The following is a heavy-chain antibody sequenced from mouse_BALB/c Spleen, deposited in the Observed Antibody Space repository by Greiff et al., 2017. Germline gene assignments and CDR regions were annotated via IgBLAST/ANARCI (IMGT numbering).Heavy chain of an antibody. CDR2: IDPANGNT. CDR1: GFNITDTY. Sequence: EVKLQESGAELVKPGASVKLSCTASGFNITDTYMHWVKQRPEQGLEWIGRIDPANGNTKYDPKFQGKATITADTSSNTAYLQLSSLTSEDTAVYYCARDRYFDYWGQGTTLTVSS. CDR3: ARDRYFDY. J-gene: IGHJ2*01. V-gene: IGHV14-3*02.